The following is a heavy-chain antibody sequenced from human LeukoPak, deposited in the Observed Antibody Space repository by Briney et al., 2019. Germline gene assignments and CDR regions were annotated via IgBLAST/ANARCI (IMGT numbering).Heavy chain of an antibody. J-gene: IGHJ4*02. CDR3: ARVGDCSAGSCHSPYY. CDR1: GHSISSGYY. Sequence: SETLSLTCVVSGHSISSGYYWGWIRQPPGKGLEWIGSISQSGSTDYNPSLKSRVIISVDTSMNQFSLKLTSVTAADTAMYYCARVGDCSAGSCHSPYYWGQGTLVTVSS. CDR2: ISQSGST. V-gene: IGHV4-38-2*01. D-gene: IGHD2-15*01.